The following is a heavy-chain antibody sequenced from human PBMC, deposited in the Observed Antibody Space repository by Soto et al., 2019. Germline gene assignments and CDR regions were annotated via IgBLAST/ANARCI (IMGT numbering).Heavy chain of an antibody. V-gene: IGHV4-34*01. J-gene: IGHJ4*02. CDR1: GGSLRGFY. CDR3: AREYGGGLLY. D-gene: IGHD3-16*01. CDR2: INHSGTT. Sequence: QVQLQQWGAGLLQPSETLSLTCVVSGGSLRGFYWSWIRQAPGKGLEWIGEINHSGTTNYNPSLKSRVTTSVDTSKNQFSLKLTSVTAADTAMYYCAREYGGGLLYWGQGSLVIVSS.